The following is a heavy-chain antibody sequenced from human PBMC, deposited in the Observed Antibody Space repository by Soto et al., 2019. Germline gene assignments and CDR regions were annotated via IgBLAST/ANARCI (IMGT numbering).Heavy chain of an antibody. CDR2: IYYSGST. Sequence: SETLSLTCTVSGGSISSGDYYWSWIRQPPGKGLEWIGYIYYSGSTYYNPSLKSRVTISVDTSKSQFSLKLSSVTAADTAVYYCASLVVVVAARRGLDYWGQGTLVTVSS. V-gene: IGHV4-30-4*01. D-gene: IGHD2-15*01. CDR3: ASLVVVVAARRGLDY. CDR1: GGSISSGDYY. J-gene: IGHJ4*02.